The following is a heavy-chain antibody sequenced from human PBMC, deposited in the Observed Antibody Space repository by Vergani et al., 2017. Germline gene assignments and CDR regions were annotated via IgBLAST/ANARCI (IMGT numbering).Heavy chain of an antibody. Sequence: QVQLMQSGPELKKPGGSMKVSCQASESTFSDYNIHWVRQAPGQGLQWMGWISPKTGDTDYPQRFQVRVTMTSDASTKTVYLKMTRLTADDTAIYYCAHSWNCGRRDWFDSWGPGTLVTVSS. D-gene: IGHD1-26*01. CDR1: ESTFSDYN. CDR2: ISPKTGDT. V-gene: IGHV1-2*02. J-gene: IGHJ5*01. CDR3: AHSWNCGRRDWFDS.